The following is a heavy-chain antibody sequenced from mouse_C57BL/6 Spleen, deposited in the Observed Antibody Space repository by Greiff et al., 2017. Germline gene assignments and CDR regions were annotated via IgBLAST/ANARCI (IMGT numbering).Heavy chain of an antibody. V-gene: IGHV1-19*01. D-gene: IGHD4-1*01. Sequence: VQLQQSGPVLVKPGASVKMSCKASGYTFTDYYMNWVKQSHGKSLEWIGVINPYNGGTSYNQKFKGKATLTVDKSSSTAYMELNSLTSEDSAVYYCARGAGWDPLYFDYWGQGTTLTVSS. CDR2: INPYNGGT. J-gene: IGHJ2*01. CDR1: GYTFTDYY. CDR3: ARGAGWDPLYFDY.